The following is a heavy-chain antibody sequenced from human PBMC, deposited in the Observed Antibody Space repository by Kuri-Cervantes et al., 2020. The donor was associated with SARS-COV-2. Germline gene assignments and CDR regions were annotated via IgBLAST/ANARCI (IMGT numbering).Heavy chain of an antibody. J-gene: IGHJ4*02. V-gene: IGHV1-2*02. CDR3: AKDMRGTRTYFDY. D-gene: IGHD1-7*01. CDR2: INPNSGGT. Sequence: ASVKVSCKASGYTFTGYYMHWVRQAPGQGLEWMGWINPNSGGTNYAQKFQGRVIMTRDTSISTAYMELSRLRSDDTAVYYCAKDMRGTRTYFDYWGQGTLVTVSS. CDR1: GYTFTGYY.